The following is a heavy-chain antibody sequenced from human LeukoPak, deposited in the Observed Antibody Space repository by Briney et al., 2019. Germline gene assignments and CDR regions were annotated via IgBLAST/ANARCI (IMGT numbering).Heavy chain of an antibody. CDR1: GGTLSSYA. J-gene: IGHJ4*02. V-gene: IGHV1-69*05. Sequence: SVKVSCKASGGTLSSYAISWARQAPGQGLEWMGGIIPIFGTANYAQKFQGRVTITTDESTSTAYMELSSLRSEDTAVYYCARGDGYNYFDYWGQGTLVTVSS. CDR3: ARGDGYNYFDY. D-gene: IGHD5-24*01. CDR2: IIPIFGTA.